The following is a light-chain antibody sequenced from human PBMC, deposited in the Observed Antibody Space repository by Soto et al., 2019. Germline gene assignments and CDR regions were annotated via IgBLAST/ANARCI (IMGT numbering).Light chain of an antibody. CDR3: QQYLYLPQT. V-gene: IGKV4-1*01. Sequence: DIVMTQSPDSLAVSLGERATINCKSSQSLLYTSNNKNYLAWYQQKPGQPPKLLIYWASTRESGVPDRFSGSGSGTDFTLTISSLQAEDVAVYYCQQYLYLPQTFGQGTKVEIK. J-gene: IGKJ1*01. CDR2: WAS. CDR1: QSLLYTSNNKNY.